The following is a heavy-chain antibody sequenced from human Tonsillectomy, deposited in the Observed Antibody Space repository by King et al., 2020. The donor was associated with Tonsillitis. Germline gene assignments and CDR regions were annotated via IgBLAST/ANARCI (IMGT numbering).Heavy chain of an antibody. CDR3: ARDFGDIVVVVAATGFDY. Sequence: EVQLVESGGGLVQPGGSLRLSFAASGFTFSSYSMNWVRQAPGKGLEWVSYISSSSSTIYYADSVKGRFTISRDNAKNSLYLQMNSLRAEDTAVYYCARDFGDIVVVVAATGFDYWGQGTLVTVSS. D-gene: IGHD2-15*01. CDR2: ISSSSSTI. V-gene: IGHV3-48*01. J-gene: IGHJ4*02. CDR1: GFTFSSYS.